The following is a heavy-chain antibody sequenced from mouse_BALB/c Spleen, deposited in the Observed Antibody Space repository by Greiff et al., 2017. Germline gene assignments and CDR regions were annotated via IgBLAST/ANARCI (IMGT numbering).Heavy chain of an antibody. CDR1: GFTFSSFG. CDR2: ISSGGST. Sequence: EVKLMESGGGLVQPGGSRKLSCAASGFTFSSFGMHWVRQTPEKRLEWVASISSGGSTYYPDSVKGRFTISRDNARNILYLQMSSLRSEDTAMYYCARGRGDGNYFDYWGQGTTLTVSS. D-gene: IGHD2-3*01. J-gene: IGHJ2*01. CDR3: ARGRGDGNYFDY. V-gene: IGHV5-6-5*01.